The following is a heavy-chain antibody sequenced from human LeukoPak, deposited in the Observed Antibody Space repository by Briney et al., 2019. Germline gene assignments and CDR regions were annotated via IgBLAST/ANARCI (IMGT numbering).Heavy chain of an antibody. J-gene: IGHJ3*02. V-gene: IGHV1-69*06. CDR3: ARRSRKVNAFDI. Sequence: SVKVSCKASGGTFSSYAISWVRQAPGQGLEWMGGIIPIFGTANYAQKFQGRVTITVDKSTSTAYMELSSLRSEDTAVYYCARRSRKVNAFDIWGQGTMVTVSS. D-gene: IGHD2-21*01. CDR1: GGTFSSYA. CDR2: IIPIFGTA.